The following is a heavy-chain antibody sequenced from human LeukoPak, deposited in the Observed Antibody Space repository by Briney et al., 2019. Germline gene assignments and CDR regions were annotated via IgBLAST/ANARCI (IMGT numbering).Heavy chain of an antibody. D-gene: IGHD3-10*01. V-gene: IGHV4-39*01. CDR3: XXXXDYYGSGTFDY. J-gene: IGHJ4*02. Sequence: SETLSLTRTVSGGSISSSSYYWGWIRQPPGKGLEWIGSIYYSGSTYYNPSLKSRVTISVDTSKNQFSLKLSSVTAADTAVYYXXXXXDYYGSGTFDYWGQGTLVTVSS. CDR2: IYYSGST. CDR1: GGSISSSSYY.